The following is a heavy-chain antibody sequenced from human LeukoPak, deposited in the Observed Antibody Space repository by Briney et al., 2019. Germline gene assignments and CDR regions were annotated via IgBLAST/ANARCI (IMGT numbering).Heavy chain of an antibody. D-gene: IGHD1-26*01. V-gene: IGHV5-51*01. CDR2: IYPGDSDT. CDR3: ARGRWELLFSYYYYYGMDV. J-gene: IGHJ6*02. Sequence: GESLKISCKGSGYSFTSYWIGWVRQMPGKGLEWMGIIYPGDSDTRYSPSFQGQVTISADKSISTAYLQWSSLKASDTAMYYCARGRWELLFSYYYYYGMDVWGQGTTVTVSS. CDR1: GYSFTSYW.